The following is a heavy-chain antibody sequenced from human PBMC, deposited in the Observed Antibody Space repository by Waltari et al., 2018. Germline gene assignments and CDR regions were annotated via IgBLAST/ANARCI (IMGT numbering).Heavy chain of an antibody. CDR1: GGTXSSYA. J-gene: IGHJ2*01. CDR2: IIPIFGTA. CDR3: ARDRGGVVVXDPALRYXDX. Sequence: QVQLVQSGAEVKXXGSSVKXSCKASGGTXSSYAISWVRQAPGQGLEWMGGIIPIFGTANYAQKFQGRVTITTDESTSTAYMELSSLXSXDTAVYYCARDRGGVVVXDPALRYXDXWGRGTXXTVSS. V-gene: IGHV1-69*05. D-gene: IGHD2-15*01.